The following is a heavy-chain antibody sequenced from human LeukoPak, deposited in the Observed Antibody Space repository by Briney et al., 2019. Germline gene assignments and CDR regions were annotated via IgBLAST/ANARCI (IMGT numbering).Heavy chain of an antibody. V-gene: IGHV4-59*12. D-gene: IGHD4-17*01. CDR2: IYHSGST. CDR3: ARAYGDYEALFDY. Sequence: SETLSLTCTVSGGSISNYYWSWIRQPPGRGLEWIGYIYHSGSTYYNPSLKSRVTISVDRSKNQFSLKLSSVTAADTAVYYCARAYGDYEALFDYWGQGTLVTVSS. J-gene: IGHJ4*02. CDR1: GGSISNYY.